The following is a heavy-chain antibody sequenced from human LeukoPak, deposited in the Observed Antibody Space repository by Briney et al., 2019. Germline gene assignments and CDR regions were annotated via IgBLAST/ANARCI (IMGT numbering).Heavy chain of an antibody. CDR1: GFTFNSYD. Sequence: PGGSLRLSCAASGFTFNSYDMSWVRQAPGKGLEWLATTDKEGTGTEHTDSVRGRFTISRDNAKNSIYLHMSSLSADDTAVYFCVTEFWYRFDYWGQGILVTVSS. CDR3: VTEFWYRFDY. V-gene: IGHV3-7*01. J-gene: IGHJ4*02. CDR2: TDKEGTGT. D-gene: IGHD3-3*01.